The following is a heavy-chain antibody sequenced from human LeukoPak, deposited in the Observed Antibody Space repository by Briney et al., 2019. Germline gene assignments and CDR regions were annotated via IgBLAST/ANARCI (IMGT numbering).Heavy chain of an antibody. CDR3: AREYYDFWSGYLHYFDY. J-gene: IGHJ4*02. Sequence: GGSLRLSCAASGFTFSSYAMHWVRQAPGKGLEWVAVISYDGSNKYYADSVKGRFTISRDNSKNTLYLQMNSLRAEDTAVYYCAREYYDFWSGYLHYFDYWGQGTLVTVSS. CDR1: GFTFSSYA. D-gene: IGHD3-3*01. V-gene: IGHV3-30-3*01. CDR2: ISYDGSNK.